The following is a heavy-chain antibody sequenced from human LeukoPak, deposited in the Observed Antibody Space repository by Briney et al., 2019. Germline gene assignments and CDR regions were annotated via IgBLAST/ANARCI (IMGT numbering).Heavy chain of an antibody. Sequence: GASVKVSCKASGGTFSSYAISWVRQAPGQGLEWMGGIIPIFGTANYAQKFQGRVTITADESTSTAYMELSSLRSEDTAVYYCAREGYQLLLQSSWFDPWGQGTLVTVSS. J-gene: IGHJ5*02. CDR1: GGTFSSYA. CDR2: IIPIFGTA. V-gene: IGHV1-69*13. CDR3: AREGYQLLLQSSWFDP. D-gene: IGHD2-2*01.